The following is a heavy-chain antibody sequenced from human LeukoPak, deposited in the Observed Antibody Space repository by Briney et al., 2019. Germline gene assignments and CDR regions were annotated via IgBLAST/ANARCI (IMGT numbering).Heavy chain of an antibody. CDR2: IYYSGST. CDR1: GGSISSSSYY. CDR3: ARDQVQLWRTDAFDI. Sequence: PSETLSLTCTVSGGSISSSSYYWGWIRQPPGKGLEWIGSIYYSGSTYYNPSLKSRVTISVDTSKNQFSLKLSSVTAADTAVYYCARDQVQLWRTDAFDIWGQGTMVTVSS. D-gene: IGHD5-18*01. V-gene: IGHV4-39*07. J-gene: IGHJ3*02.